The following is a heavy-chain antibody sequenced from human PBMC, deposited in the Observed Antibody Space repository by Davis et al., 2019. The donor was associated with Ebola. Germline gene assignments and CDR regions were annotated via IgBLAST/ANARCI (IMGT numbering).Heavy chain of an antibody. V-gene: IGHV3-23*01. D-gene: IGHD4-23*01. CDR2: INVDGT. Sequence: PGGSLRLFCAASGFTFSNYAMSWVRQAPGKGLEWVSAINVDGTYYADSVKGRFTISRDNSKNTLDLQMNSLRAEDTAVYYCATVPDAGGNFAYFQHWGQGTLVTVSS. J-gene: IGHJ1*01. CDR1: GFTFSNYA. CDR3: ATVPDAGGNFAYFQH.